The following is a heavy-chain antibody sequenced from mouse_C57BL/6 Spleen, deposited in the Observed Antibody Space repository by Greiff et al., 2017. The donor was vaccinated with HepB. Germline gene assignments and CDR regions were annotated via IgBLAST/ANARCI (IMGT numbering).Heavy chain of an antibody. D-gene: IGHD1-1*01. J-gene: IGHJ1*03. V-gene: IGHV1-69*01. CDR1: GYTFTSYW. CDR3: ARKRGYYYGSSYGGYFDV. Sequence: QVHVKQPGAELVMPGASVKLSCKASGYTFTSYWMHWVKQRPGQGLEWIGEIDPSDSYTNYNQKFKGKSTLTVDKSSSTAYMQLSSLTSEDSAVYYCARKRGYYYGSSYGGYFDVWGTGTTVTVSS. CDR2: IDPSDSYT.